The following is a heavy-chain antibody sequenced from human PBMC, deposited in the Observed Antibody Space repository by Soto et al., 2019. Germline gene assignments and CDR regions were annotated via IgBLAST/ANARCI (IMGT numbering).Heavy chain of an antibody. J-gene: IGHJ5*02. D-gene: IGHD3-10*01. Sequence: GGSLRLSCAASGFTFSSYWMHWVRQAPGKGLVWVSRINSDGSSTSYADSVKGRFTISRDNAKNTLYLQMNSLRAEDTAVDYCARDYGSGSDWFDPWGQGTLVTVSS. V-gene: IGHV3-74*01. CDR2: INSDGSST. CDR1: GFTFSSYW. CDR3: ARDYGSGSDWFDP.